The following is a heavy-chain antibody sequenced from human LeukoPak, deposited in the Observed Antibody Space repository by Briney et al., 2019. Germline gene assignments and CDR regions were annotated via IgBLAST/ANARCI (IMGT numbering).Heavy chain of an antibody. CDR3: ARADSGFLEWLLPYFDY. CDR1: GFTFSSYS. Sequence: GGSLRLSCAASGFTFSSYSMNWVRQAPGKGLEWVSYISSSSSTIYYADSVKGRFTISRDNAKNSLYLQMNSLRAEDTAVYYCARADSGFLEWLLPYFDYWGQGTLVTVSS. J-gene: IGHJ4*02. V-gene: IGHV3-48*01. CDR2: ISSSSSTI. D-gene: IGHD3-3*01.